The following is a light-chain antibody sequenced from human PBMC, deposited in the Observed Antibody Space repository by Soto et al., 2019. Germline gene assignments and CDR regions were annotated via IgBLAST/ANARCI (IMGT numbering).Light chain of an antibody. CDR3: QQYNDWWT. J-gene: IGKJ1*01. CDR2: GAS. Sequence: NVLTQPPRTLSLSTGERATLSCRASQSVSSSYLAWYQQKPGQAPRLLIYGASSRATGIPDRFSGSGSGTEFTLTISSLQSEDFAVYYCQQYNDWWTFGQGTKADIK. V-gene: IGKV3-20*01. CDR1: QSVSSSY.